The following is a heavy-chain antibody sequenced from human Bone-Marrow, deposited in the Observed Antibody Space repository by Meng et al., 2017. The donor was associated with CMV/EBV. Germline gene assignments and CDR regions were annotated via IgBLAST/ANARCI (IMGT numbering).Heavy chain of an antibody. CDR3: ARERSQAY. CDR1: GFTFSSYW. Sequence: GESLKISCAASGFTFSSYWMTWVRQAPGKGLEGVANIRHDGSEKYYVDSVKGRFTISRDNAKKSLYLQMNSLRAEDTAVYYCARERSQAYWGQGTLVTVSS. CDR2: IRHDGSEK. V-gene: IGHV3-7*01. D-gene: IGHD5-24*01. J-gene: IGHJ4*02.